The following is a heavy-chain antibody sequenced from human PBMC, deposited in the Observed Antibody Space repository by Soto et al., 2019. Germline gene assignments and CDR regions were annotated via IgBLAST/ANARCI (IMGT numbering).Heavy chain of an antibody. CDR3: ARDIGYGGN. Sequence: EVKLVESGGGLVQPGGSLRLSCAASGFTFSTSWMHWVRQTPGKGLVWVSHINPDGSITNYADSAKGRFTISRDNAKNTLFLQMNNLRAEDTSVYFCARDIGYGGNWGQGTLVTVSS. D-gene: IGHD3-16*01. CDR1: GFTFSTSW. J-gene: IGHJ4*02. CDR2: INPDGSIT. V-gene: IGHV3-74*01.